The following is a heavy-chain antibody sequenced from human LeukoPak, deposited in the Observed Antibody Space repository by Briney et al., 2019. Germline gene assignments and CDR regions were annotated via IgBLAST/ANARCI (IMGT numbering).Heavy chain of an antibody. D-gene: IGHD2-2*01. CDR2: IRYDGSNK. CDR1: GFTFSSYG. Sequence: GGSLRLSCAASGFTFSSYGMHWVRQAPGKGLEWVAFIRYDGSNKYYADSVKGRFTISRDNSKNTLYLQMNSLRAEDTAVYYCAKHRVVVVPARSGWFDPWGQGTLVTVSS. CDR3: AKHRVVVVPARSGWFDP. V-gene: IGHV3-30*02. J-gene: IGHJ5*02.